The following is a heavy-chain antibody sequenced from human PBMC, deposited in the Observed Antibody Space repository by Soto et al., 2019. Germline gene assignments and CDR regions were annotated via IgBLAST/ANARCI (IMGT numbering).Heavy chain of an antibody. J-gene: IGHJ6*02. CDR3: AREDYYDGMDV. V-gene: IGHV4-61*01. CDR2: MYHTGST. Sequence: SETLSLTCTVSGGSVSSGNYYWSWIRQPPGKGLEWIGYMYHTGSTNYNPSLKSRVTISVDTSKNQFSLKLSSVTAADTAMYYCAREDYYDGMDVWGQGTTVTV. CDR1: GGSVSSGNYY.